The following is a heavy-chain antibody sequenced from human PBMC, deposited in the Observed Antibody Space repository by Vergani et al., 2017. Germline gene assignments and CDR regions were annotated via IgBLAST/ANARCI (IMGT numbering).Heavy chain of an antibody. CDR1: GFTFSSYS. CDR2: ISSSSSYI. CDR3: ARARELSFIYYYMDV. V-gene: IGHV3-21*01. Sequence: EVQLVESGGGLVKPGGSLRLSCAASGFTFSSYSMNWVRQAPGKGLEWVSSISSSSSYIYYADSVKGRSTISRDNAKTSLYLQMNSLRAEDTAVYYCARARELSFIYYYMDVWGKGTTVTVSS. J-gene: IGHJ6*03. D-gene: IGHD1-26*01.